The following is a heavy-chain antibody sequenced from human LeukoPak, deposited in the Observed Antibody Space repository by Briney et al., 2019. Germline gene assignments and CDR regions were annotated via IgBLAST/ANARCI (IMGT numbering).Heavy chain of an antibody. Sequence: SVKVSCKASGGTFSSYAISWVRQAPGQGLEWMGGIIPIFGTANYAQKFQGRVTITADESTSTAYMELSSLRSDDTAVYYCARDVSRYCSGGSCYWYYYGMDVWGQGTTVTVSS. CDR2: IIPIFGTA. CDR3: ARDVSRYCSGGSCYWYYYGMDV. D-gene: IGHD2-15*01. J-gene: IGHJ6*02. V-gene: IGHV1-69*01. CDR1: GGTFSSYA.